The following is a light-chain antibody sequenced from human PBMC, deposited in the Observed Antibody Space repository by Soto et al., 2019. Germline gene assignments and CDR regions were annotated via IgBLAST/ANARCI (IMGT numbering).Light chain of an antibody. J-gene: IGKJ1*01. Sequence: EIVLTQSPATLSLSPGERATLSCRASQSVSSHLAWYQHKPGQAPRLLIYDASNRATGIPARFSGSGSGTDFTLTISSLEPEDFAVYYCQQYGSSPTFGQGTKVEIK. CDR1: QSVSSH. CDR2: DAS. V-gene: IGKV3-11*01. CDR3: QQYGSSPT.